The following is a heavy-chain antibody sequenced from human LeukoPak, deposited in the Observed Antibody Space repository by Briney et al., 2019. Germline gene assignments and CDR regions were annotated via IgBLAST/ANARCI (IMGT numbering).Heavy chain of an antibody. CDR2: ISSGSSTI. CDR1: GFTFSSYS. V-gene: IGHV3-48*01. J-gene: IGHJ3*02. CDR3: VLFTAFDI. Sequence: GGSLRLSCAASGFTFSSYSMNWVHQAPGKGLELISYISSGSSTIYYADSVKGGFTISRDNAKNSLYLQMNSLRADDTAVYYCVLFTAFDIWGQGTMVTVSS.